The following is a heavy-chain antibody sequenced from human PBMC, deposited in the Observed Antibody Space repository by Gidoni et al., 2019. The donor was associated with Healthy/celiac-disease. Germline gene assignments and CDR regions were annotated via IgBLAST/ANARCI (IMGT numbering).Heavy chain of an antibody. CDR1: GFTFSSYA. CDR3: AKARQKGYCTNGVCPTNYYFDY. CDR2: ISGSGGST. D-gene: IGHD2-8*01. V-gene: IGHV3-23*01. J-gene: IGHJ4*02. Sequence: EVQLLESGGGLVQPGGSLRLSCAASGFTFSSYAMSWVRQAPGKGLEWVSAISGSGGSTYYADSVKGRFTISRDNSKNTLYLQMNSLRAEDTAVYYCAKARQKGYCTNGVCPTNYYFDYWGQGTLVTVSS.